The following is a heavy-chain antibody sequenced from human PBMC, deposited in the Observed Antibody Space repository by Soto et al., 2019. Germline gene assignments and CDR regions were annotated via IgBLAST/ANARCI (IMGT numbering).Heavy chain of an antibody. V-gene: IGHV3-30*03. D-gene: IGHD3-22*01. J-gene: IGHJ2*01. CDR1: GFPFSSFG. CDR2: MSYHGSNK. Sequence: QVQLVESGGGVVQPGRSLRLSCAASGFPFSSFGMHWVRQAPGKGLEWVALMSYHGSNKYYTDSVKGRFTISRDDSKNTLYLQMNSLRAEDTAVYYCARDRYSYDSRAYQGVDWYFDLWGRGTLVTVSS. CDR3: ARDRYSYDSRAYQGVDWYFDL.